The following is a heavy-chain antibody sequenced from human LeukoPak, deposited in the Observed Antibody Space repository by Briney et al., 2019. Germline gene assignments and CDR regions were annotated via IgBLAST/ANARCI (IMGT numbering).Heavy chain of an antibody. V-gene: IGHV3-48*01. CDR3: ARSTTTVVTPDRSHYYYYGMDV. J-gene: IGHJ6*02. CDR2: ITTSGSEI. D-gene: IGHD4-23*01. Sequence: GGSLRLSCAASGFTFSVYNMNWVRQAPGKGLEWVSYITTSGSEIYYADSVKGRFAISRDNAKNSLYLQMDSLRSEDTAVYYCARSTTTVVTPDRSHYYYYGMDVWGQGTTVTVSS. CDR1: GFTFSVYN.